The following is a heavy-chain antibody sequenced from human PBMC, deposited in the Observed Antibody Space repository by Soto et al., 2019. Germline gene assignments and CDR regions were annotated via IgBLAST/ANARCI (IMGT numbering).Heavy chain of an antibody. Sequence: SETLSLTCTVSGGSISSSSYYWGWIRQPPGKGLEWIGSIYYSGSTYYNPSLKSRVTISVDTSKNQFSLKLSSVTAADTAVYYCARGQDTAMADYYYYYMDVWGKGTTVTVSS. V-gene: IGHV4-39*01. CDR3: ARGQDTAMADYYYYYMDV. CDR1: GGSISSSSYY. CDR2: IYYSGST. D-gene: IGHD5-18*01. J-gene: IGHJ6*03.